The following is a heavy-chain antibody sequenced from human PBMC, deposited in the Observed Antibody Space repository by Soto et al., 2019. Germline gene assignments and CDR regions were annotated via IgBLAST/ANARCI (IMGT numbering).Heavy chain of an antibody. J-gene: IGHJ4*02. V-gene: IGHV3-7*01. CDR1: GFTFSNYP. Sequence: GGSLGLSCSASGFTFSNYPMSWVRQAPGKGLEWVANIKQDGSEKYYVDSVKGRFTISRDNAKNSLYLQMNSLRAEDTAVYYCARDPGYSYGPYYFDYWGQGTLVTVSS. CDR2: IKQDGSEK. CDR3: ARDPGYSYGPYYFDY. D-gene: IGHD5-18*01.